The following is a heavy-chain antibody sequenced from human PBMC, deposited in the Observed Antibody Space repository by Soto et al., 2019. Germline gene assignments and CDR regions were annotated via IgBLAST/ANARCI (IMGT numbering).Heavy chain of an antibody. Sequence: ASVKVSCKASGYTFTSYAMHWVRQAPGQRLEWMGWINAGNGNTKYSQKFQGRVTITRDTSASTAYMELSSLRSEDTAVYYCARVRVPPSKLLWFGELYPYGMDVWGQGTTVTVS. D-gene: IGHD3-10*01. J-gene: IGHJ6*02. CDR2: INAGNGNT. CDR1: GYTFTSYA. CDR3: ARVRVPPSKLLWFGELYPYGMDV. V-gene: IGHV1-3*01.